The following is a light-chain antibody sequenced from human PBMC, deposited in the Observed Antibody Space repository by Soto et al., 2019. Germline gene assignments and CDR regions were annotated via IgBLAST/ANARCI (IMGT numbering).Light chain of an antibody. V-gene: IGKV3-11*01. CDR1: QSVSSN. CDR3: QRGDT. CDR2: DAA. Sequence: EIVLTQSPATLSLSPGERATLSCRASQSVSSNLAWYQQKPGQAPRLLSYDAANRATGIPARFSGSGSGTDFSLTISSLETEYFAVYYCQRGDTFGQGTRLEIK. J-gene: IGKJ5*01.